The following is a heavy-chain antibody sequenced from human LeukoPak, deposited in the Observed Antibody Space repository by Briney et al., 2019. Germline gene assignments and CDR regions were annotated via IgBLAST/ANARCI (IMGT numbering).Heavy chain of an antibody. CDR3: AKDRYSYAFEYSDS. CDR1: GLTFSNYG. J-gene: IGHJ4*02. V-gene: IGHV3-30*18. CDR2: ISYDGSNK. Sequence: GGSLRLSCAASGLTFSNYGMHWVRQAPGKGLEWVAVISYDGSNKYYADSVKGRFTISRDNSKNTLYLQMNSLRAEDTAVYYCAKDRYSYAFEYSDSWGRGTLVTVSS. D-gene: IGHD5-18*01.